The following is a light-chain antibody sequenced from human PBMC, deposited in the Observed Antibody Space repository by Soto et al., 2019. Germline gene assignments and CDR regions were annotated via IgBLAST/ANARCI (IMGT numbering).Light chain of an antibody. CDR2: GNS. CDR3: QSYDSSLSGSNYV. CDR1: SSNIGAGYD. Sequence: QPVLTQPPSVSGAPGQRVTISCTGSSSNIGAGYDVHWYQQLPGTAPKLLIYGNSNRPSGVPDRFSGSKSGTSASLAITGLQAEHEADYYCQSYDSSLSGSNYVFGTGTQLTVL. J-gene: IGLJ1*01. V-gene: IGLV1-40*01.